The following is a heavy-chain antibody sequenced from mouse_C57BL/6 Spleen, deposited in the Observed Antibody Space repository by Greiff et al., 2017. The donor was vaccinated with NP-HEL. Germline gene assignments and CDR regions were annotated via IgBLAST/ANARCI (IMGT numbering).Heavy chain of an antibody. J-gene: IGHJ1*03. CDR3: TRGPIYYYGSSYGYFDV. CDR1: GFTFSSYA. CDR2: ISSGGDYI. Sequence: EVQRVESGEGLVKPGGSLKLSCAASGFTFSSYAMSWVRQTPEKRLEWVAYISSGGDYIYYADTVKGRFTISRDNARNTLYLQMSSLKSEDTAMYYCTRGPIYYYGSSYGYFDVWGTGTTVTVSS. D-gene: IGHD1-1*01. V-gene: IGHV5-9-1*02.